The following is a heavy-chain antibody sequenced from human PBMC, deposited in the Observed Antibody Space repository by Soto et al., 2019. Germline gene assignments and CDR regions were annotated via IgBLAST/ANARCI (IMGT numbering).Heavy chain of an antibody. CDR3: ARLTPPSYYYGMDV. J-gene: IGHJ6*02. V-gene: IGHV3-21*01. CDR1: GFTFSSYS. Sequence: PGGSLRLSCAASGFTFSSYSMNWVRQAPGKGLEWVSSISSSSSYIYYADSVKGRFTISRDNAKNSLYLQMNSLSAEDTAVYYCARLTPPSYYYGMDVWGQGTTVTVSS. CDR2: ISSSSSYI.